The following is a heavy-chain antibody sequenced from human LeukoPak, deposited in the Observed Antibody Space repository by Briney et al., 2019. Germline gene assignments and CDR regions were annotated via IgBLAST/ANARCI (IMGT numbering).Heavy chain of an antibody. CDR2: IIAIFGIA. CDR3: ARDAGYSSSWYYDHAFDI. D-gene: IGHD6-13*01. Sequence: GASVKVSCKASGGTFNSFAISWVRQVPGQGLEWMGGIIAIFGIANYTHKFQGRVTITADKSTTTAYMELSSLRSEDTAVYYCARDAGYSSSWYYDHAFDIWGQGTMVTVSS. CDR1: GGTFNSFA. J-gene: IGHJ3*02. V-gene: IGHV1-69*17.